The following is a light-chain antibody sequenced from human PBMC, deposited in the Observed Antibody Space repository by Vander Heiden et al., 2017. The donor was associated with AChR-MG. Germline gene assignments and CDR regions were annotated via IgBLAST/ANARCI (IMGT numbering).Light chain of an antibody. CDR2: EVS. Sequence: QSALTQPPSVSGSPGQSVTISCTGTSSDVGGYNRVSWYQQPPGTAPKLMIYEVSNRPSGVPDRFSGSKSGNTASLTISGLQAEDEADYYCSSHTSTSSYVFGTGTRVTVI. CDR1: SSDVGGYNR. CDR3: SSHTSTSSYV. J-gene: IGLJ1*01. V-gene: IGLV2-18*02.